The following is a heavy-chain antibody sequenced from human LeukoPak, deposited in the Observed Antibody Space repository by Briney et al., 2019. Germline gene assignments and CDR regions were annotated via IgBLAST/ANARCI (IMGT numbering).Heavy chain of an antibody. J-gene: IGHJ4*02. Sequence: GGSLRLSCAASGFTFSTYAMNWVRQASGKGLEWVSTISGSGGSTYYADSVKGRFTISRDNSKNTLYLQMNSLRAEDTAVYYCAKGLRYCSSGNCSSPVDYWGQGTLVTVSS. CDR2: ISGSGGST. CDR1: GFTFSTYA. CDR3: AKGLRYCSSGNCSSPVDY. D-gene: IGHD2-15*01. V-gene: IGHV3-23*01.